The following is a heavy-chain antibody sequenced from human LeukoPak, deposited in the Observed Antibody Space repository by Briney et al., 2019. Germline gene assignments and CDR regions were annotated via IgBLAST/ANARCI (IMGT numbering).Heavy chain of an antibody. J-gene: IGHJ6*03. CDR3: ARVVYSGYDFRGAMDV. CDR2: IYYTGST. V-gene: IGHV4-59*01. D-gene: IGHD5-12*01. CDR1: GGSISSYY. Sequence: SEILSLTRTISGGSISSYYWSWIRQPPGKGLEWIGYIYYTGSTNHNPSLKRRVTISVDTSKNQFSVKLSSVTAADTAVYYCARVVYSGYDFRGAMDVWGKGTTVTVSS.